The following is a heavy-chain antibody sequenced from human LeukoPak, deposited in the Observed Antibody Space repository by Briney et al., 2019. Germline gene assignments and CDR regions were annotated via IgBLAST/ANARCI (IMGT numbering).Heavy chain of an antibody. Sequence: PGGSLRLSCVASGFTFRTYAMHWVRQAPGKGLEYVSVISSDGTTSYYANSVKGRFTVSRDNSKDTLYLQMGSLRIEDMAVYYCARGFPFDLNAFDIWGQGTMVTVSS. CDR2: ISSDGTTS. J-gene: IGHJ3*02. D-gene: IGHD3-9*01. V-gene: IGHV3-64*01. CDR1: GFTFRTYA. CDR3: ARGFPFDLNAFDI.